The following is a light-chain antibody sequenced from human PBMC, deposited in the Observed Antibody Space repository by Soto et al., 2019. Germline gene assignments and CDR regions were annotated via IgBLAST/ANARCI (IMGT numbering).Light chain of an antibody. Sequence: ELVMTQSPCTLSMSPGESATLSCRASQSVSSNLAWYQQKPGQAPGLLIYGASSRATGIPDRFSGSGSGTEFTLTISSLQSEDFAVYYCQQYNNWPRTFGQGTKVDI. J-gene: IGKJ1*01. V-gene: IGKV3D-15*01. CDR2: GAS. CDR3: QQYNNWPRT. CDR1: QSVSSN.